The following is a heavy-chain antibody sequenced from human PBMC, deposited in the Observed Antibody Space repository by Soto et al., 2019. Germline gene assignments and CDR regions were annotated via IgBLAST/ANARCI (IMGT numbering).Heavy chain of an antibody. CDR3: AKDAPGSGWLSDY. V-gene: IGHV3-23*01. J-gene: IGHJ4*02. D-gene: IGHD3-22*01. Sequence: GGSLRLSCAASGFAFSSYAMSWVRQAPGKGLEWVSTISGNGGTSYADFVRGRFTISRDNSKNTLYLQMSSLRAEDTAVYYCAKDAPGSGWLSDYWGQGTRVTVSS. CDR1: GFAFSSYA. CDR2: ISGNGGT.